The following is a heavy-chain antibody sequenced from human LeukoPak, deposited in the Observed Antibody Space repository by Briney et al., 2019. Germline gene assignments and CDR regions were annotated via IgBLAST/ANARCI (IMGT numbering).Heavy chain of an antibody. D-gene: IGHD5-18*01. CDR3: AKGSGGYSYGLPPFDY. Sequence: PGGSLRLSCAASGFTFSNYWMSWVRQAPGKGLEWVANIKEDGSEKYYVDSVKGRFTISRDNAKNSLSLQVNSLSAEDTAVYYCAKGSGGYSYGLPPFDYWGQGTLVTVSS. CDR2: IKEDGSEK. J-gene: IGHJ4*02. CDR1: GFTFSNYW. V-gene: IGHV3-7*01.